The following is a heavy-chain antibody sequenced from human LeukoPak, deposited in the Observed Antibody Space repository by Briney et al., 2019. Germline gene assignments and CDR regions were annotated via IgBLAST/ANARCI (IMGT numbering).Heavy chain of an antibody. CDR3: ARAYDYVWGSYRSCYFDY. CDR1: GYTFTAYY. D-gene: IGHD3-16*02. J-gene: IGHJ4*02. Sequence: RGSLKVSCKVSGYTFTAYYMHWGRQAPGPGLEWLRGINLNSGGTNYAQKFQSRVTMTRDTSINTAYMELSSLRSDDTAVYYCARAYDYVWGSYRSCYFDYWGQGTLVTVSS. CDR2: INLNSGGT. V-gene: IGHV1-2*02.